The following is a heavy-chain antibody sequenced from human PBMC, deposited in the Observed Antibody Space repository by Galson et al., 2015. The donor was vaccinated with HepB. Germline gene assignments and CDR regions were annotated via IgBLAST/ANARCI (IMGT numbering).Heavy chain of an antibody. V-gene: IGHV3-7*03. Sequence: SLRLSCAVSGFTYNNYWMSWVRQAPGRGLEWVANIKQDGSEKYYVDSVEGRFTVSRDNAQNSLYLHMSSLRAEDTAVYYCARGWDIEVTANFDYWGQGALVTVSS. CDR2: IKQDGSEK. J-gene: IGHJ4*02. CDR3: ARGWDIEVTANFDY. D-gene: IGHD2-21*02. CDR1: GFTYNNYW.